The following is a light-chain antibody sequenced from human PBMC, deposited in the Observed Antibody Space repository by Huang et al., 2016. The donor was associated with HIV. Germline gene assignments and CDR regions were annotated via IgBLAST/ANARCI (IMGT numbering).Light chain of an antibody. CDR2: GVS. V-gene: IGKV1-39*01. CDR1: QSIKRY. J-gene: IGKJ2*01. Sequence: DIQITQSPSSLSASVGDRVIITCRASQSIKRYLNWYQQKPGKAPKLLISGVSNLQSGVPSTYSGSGSATDFTLTINNLQPEDSATYYCQQSSRTPRTFGQGTKLEI. CDR3: QQSSRTPRT.